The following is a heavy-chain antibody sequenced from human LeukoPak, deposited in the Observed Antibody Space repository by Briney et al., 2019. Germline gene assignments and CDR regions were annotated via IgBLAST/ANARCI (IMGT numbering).Heavy chain of an antibody. D-gene: IGHD6-13*01. CDR1: GGSISSSSYY. CDR3: AIFIAAAGKFFDY. CDR2: IYYSGST. J-gene: IGHJ4*02. V-gene: IGHV4-39*07. Sequence: PSETLSLTCTVSGGSISSSSYYWGWIRQPPGKGLEWIGSIYYSGSTYYNPSLKSRVTISVDTSKNQFSLKLSSVTAADTAVYYCAIFIAAAGKFFDYWGQGTLVTVFS.